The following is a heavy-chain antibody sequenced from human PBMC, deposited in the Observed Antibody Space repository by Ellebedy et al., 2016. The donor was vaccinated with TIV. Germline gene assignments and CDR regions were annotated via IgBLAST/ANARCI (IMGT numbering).Heavy chain of an antibody. CDR2: ISSNGGST. D-gene: IGHD3-22*01. V-gene: IGHV3-64*01. Sequence: GESLKNSCAASGFTFSSYAMHWVRQAPGKGLEYVSAISSNGGSTYYANSVKGRFTISRDNSKNTLYLQMGSLRAEDMAVYYCATAEPYYYDSSGYSAFDIWGQGTMVTVSS. J-gene: IGHJ3*02. CDR1: GFTFSSYA. CDR3: ATAEPYYYDSSGYSAFDI.